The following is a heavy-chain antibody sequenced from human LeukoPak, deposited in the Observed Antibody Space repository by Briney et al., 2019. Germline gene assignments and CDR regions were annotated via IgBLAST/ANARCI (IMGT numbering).Heavy chain of an antibody. V-gene: IGHV3-33*01. D-gene: IGHD4-17*01. CDR3: ARETVTPDAFDI. Sequence: PGRSLRLSCAASGFTFRTYSMHWVRQAPGKGLEWVAVIWYDGSNKYYADSVKGRFTISRDNSKNTLYLQMNSLRAEDTAVYYCARETVTPDAFDIWGQGTMVTVSS. CDR1: GFTFRTYS. J-gene: IGHJ3*02. CDR2: IWYDGSNK.